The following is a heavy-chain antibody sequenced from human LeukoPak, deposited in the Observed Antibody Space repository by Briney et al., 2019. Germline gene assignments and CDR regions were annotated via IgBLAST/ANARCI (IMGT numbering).Heavy chain of an antibody. Sequence: ASVKVSCKASGYTFPSYGISWVRQAPGQGLEWMGWISAYNGNTNYAQKLQGRVTMTTDTSTSTAYMELRSLRSDDTAVYYCARDLGYSSGWYHYYYYMDVWGKGTTVTVSS. D-gene: IGHD6-19*01. CDR3: ARDLGYSSGWYHYYYYMDV. CDR1: GYTFPSYG. CDR2: ISAYNGNT. V-gene: IGHV1-18*01. J-gene: IGHJ6*03.